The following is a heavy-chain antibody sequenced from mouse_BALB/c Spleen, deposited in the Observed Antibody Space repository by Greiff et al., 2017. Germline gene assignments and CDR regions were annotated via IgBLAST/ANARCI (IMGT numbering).Heavy chain of an antibody. CDR2: INPYNDGT. V-gene: IGHV1-14*01. Sequence: EVKLVESGPELVKPGASVKMSCKASGYTFTSYVMHWVKQKPGQGLEWIGYINPYNDGTKYNEKFKGKATLTSDKSSSTAYMELSSLTSEDSAVYYCARGYYYGSSYYFDYWGQGTTLTVSS. CDR3: ARGYYYGSSYYFDY. CDR1: GYTFTSYV. J-gene: IGHJ2*01. D-gene: IGHD1-1*01.